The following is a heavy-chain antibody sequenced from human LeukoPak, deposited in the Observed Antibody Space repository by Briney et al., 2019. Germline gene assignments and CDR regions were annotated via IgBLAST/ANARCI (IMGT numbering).Heavy chain of an antibody. D-gene: IGHD2-2*02. CDR1: GYSISSGHY. V-gene: IGHV4-38-2*01. CDR3: ASEHRGYCSSTSCYTGVDY. CDR2: IYHSGST. J-gene: IGHJ4*02. Sequence: SETLSLTCAVSGYSISSGHYWGWIRQPPGKGLEWIGSIYHSGSTYYNPSLKSRVTISVDTSKNQFSLKLSSVTAADTAVYYCASEHRGYCSSTSCYTGVDYWGQGTLVTVSS.